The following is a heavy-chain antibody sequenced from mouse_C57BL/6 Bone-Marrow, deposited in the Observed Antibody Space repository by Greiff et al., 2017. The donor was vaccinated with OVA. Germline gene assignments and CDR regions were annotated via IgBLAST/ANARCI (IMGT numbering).Heavy chain of an antibody. CDR1: GYSITSGYY. D-gene: IGHD2-10*01. J-gene: IGHJ3*01. Sequence: EVKLQQSGPGLVKPSQSLSLTCSVTGYSITSGYYWNWIRQFPGNKLEWMGYISYDGSNNYNPSLKNRISITRDTSKNQFFLKLNSVTTVDTATYYCARAYSFAYWGQGTLVTVSA. V-gene: IGHV3-6*01. CDR2: ISYDGSN. CDR3: ARAYSFAY.